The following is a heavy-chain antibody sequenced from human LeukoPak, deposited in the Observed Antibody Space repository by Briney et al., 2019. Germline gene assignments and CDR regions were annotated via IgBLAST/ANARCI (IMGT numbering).Heavy chain of an antibody. CDR3: TPSIAVAGSLDY. CDR2: IKSKTDGGTT. Sequence: GGSLRLSCAASGFTFSNVWMSWVRQAPGKGLEWVGRIKSKTDGGTTEYAAPVKGRFTISRDDSKNTLNLQMNSLKTEDTAVYYCTPSIAVAGSLDYWGQGTPVTVSS. D-gene: IGHD6-19*01. J-gene: IGHJ4*02. V-gene: IGHV3-15*01. CDR1: GFTFSNVW.